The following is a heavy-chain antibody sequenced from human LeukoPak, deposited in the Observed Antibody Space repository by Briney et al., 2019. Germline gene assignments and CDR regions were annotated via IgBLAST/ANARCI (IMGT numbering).Heavy chain of an antibody. J-gene: IGHJ5*02. D-gene: IGHD5-12*01. Sequence: SETLSLTCNVSGGSIGSRIFYWGWIRQPPWQGLEFIGSIDHSGNTNYNSSLKSRVTISADTSRNQFSLKLRSVTAADTAVYYCARRTSGGYSGYIDRWGLGTLVTVSS. V-gene: IGHV4-39*01. CDR2: IDHSGNT. CDR1: GGSIGSRIFY. CDR3: ARRTSGGYSGYIDR.